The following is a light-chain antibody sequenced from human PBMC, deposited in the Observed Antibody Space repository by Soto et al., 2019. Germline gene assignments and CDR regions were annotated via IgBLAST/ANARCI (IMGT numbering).Light chain of an antibody. J-gene: IGLJ3*02. Sequence: QSALTQPRSVSGSPGQSVTISCTGTSSDVGANYYVSWYRQHPDKAPKLIIYDVSERPSGVPDRFSGSKSGNTASLTISGLQAEDEADYYCQSYDTGLSGWAFGGGTQLTVL. CDR1: SSDVGANYY. CDR3: QSYDTGLSGWA. CDR2: DVS. V-gene: IGLV2-11*01.